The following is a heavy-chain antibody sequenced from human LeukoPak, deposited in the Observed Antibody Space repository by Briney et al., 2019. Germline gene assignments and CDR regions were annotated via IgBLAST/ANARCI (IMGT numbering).Heavy chain of an antibody. CDR2: VFYNGST. Sequence: SETLSLTCTVSGGSISDYFWSWIRQPPGKGLEWVGYVFYNGSTNYNPSLKSRVTISIDTSRIRFSLKLSSVTAADTAVYYCARDLVTHFDYWGQGTLVTVSS. V-gene: IGHV4-59*12. J-gene: IGHJ4*02. CDR1: GGSISDYF. CDR3: ARDLVTHFDY. D-gene: IGHD4-11*01.